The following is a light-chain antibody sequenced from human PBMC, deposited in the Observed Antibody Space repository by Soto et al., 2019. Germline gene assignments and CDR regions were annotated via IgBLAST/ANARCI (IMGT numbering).Light chain of an antibody. CDR1: QSISSY. V-gene: IGKV1-39*01. CDR3: QQSYSTPRT. Sequence: DIQMTQSPASLSASVGDRVTITCRASQSISSYLNWYHQKPGKAPKLLIYAASNLQSGVPARFSGSGSGRDFTLTISSLQPEDFATYYCQQSYSTPRTFGQGTKVEIK. J-gene: IGKJ1*01. CDR2: AAS.